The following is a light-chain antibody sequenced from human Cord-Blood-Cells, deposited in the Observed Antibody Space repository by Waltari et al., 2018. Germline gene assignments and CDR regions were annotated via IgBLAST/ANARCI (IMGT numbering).Light chain of an antibody. CDR2: RNN. J-gene: IGLJ3*02. Sequence: HSVLPPPPSASGTHRQRVTSSSFGSSSNLGRNYVYWYQEPPGTAPKLLIYRNNQLPSGVPDRFSGSKSGTSASLAISGLRSEDEADYYCAAWDDSLSGWVFGGGTKLTVL. CDR1: SSNLGRNY. V-gene: IGLV1-47*01. CDR3: AAWDDSLSGWV.